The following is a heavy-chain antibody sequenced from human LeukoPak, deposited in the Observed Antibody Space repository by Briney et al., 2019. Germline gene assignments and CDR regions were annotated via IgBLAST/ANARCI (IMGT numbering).Heavy chain of an antibody. CDR3: AYAYCSGGSCYPGFDY. CDR2: IYWDDDK. D-gene: IGHD2-15*01. CDR1: GFSLSTSGVG. V-gene: IGHV2-5*02. J-gene: IGHJ4*02. Sequence: SGPTLVNPTQTRTLTCAFSGFSLSTSGVGVGWLRQPPGKALEWLALIYWDDDKRYSPSLKSRLTITKDTSKNQVVLTMTNMDPVDTATYYCAYAYCSGGSCYPGFDYWGQGTLVTVSS.